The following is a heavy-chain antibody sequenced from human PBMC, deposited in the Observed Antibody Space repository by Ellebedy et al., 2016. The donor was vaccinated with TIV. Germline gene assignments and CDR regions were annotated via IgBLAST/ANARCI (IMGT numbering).Heavy chain of an antibody. J-gene: IGHJ4*02. D-gene: IGHD4-17*01. Sequence: MPSETLSLTCSVSGGPVSSHFWRRILQSARPGLEWVVRFCFGETPNYNPSLKSRLTMSVDTSKNQFSLRLSSLTAADTAVYYCARDVGPTTVLDYWGQGTLVTVSS. CDR1: GGPVSSHF. CDR3: ARDVGPTTVLDY. CDR2: FCFGETP. V-gene: IGHV4-4*07.